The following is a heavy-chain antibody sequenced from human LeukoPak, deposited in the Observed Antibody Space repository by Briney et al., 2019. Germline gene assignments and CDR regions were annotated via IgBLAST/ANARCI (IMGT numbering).Heavy chain of an antibody. J-gene: IGHJ3*02. Sequence: SETLSLTCTVSGGSISSYYLSWIRQPPGKGLEWIGYIYYSGSTNYNPSLKSRVTITVDTSKNQFSLKLSSMTAADTAVYYCARAPVLTVYLRAFDIWGQGTMVTVSS. V-gene: IGHV4-59*01. CDR2: IYYSGST. CDR1: GGSISSYY. CDR3: ARAPVLTVYLRAFDI. D-gene: IGHD2-21*02.